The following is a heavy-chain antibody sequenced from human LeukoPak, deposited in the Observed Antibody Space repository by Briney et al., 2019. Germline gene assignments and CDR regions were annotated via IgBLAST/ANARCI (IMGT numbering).Heavy chain of an antibody. D-gene: IGHD1-26*01. CDR3: ARDKLVGATIVGNWFDP. CDR2: IIPIFGTA. J-gene: IGHJ5*02. CDR1: GGTFSSYA. Sequence: ASVKVSCKASGGTFSSYAISWVRQAPGQGLEWMGGIIPIFGTANYAQKFQGRVTITTDESTSTAYMELSSLRSEDTAVYYCARDKLVGATIVGNWFDPWGQGTLVTVSS. V-gene: IGHV1-69*05.